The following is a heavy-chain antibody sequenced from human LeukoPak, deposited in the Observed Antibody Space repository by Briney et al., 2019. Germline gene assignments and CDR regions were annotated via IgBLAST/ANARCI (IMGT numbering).Heavy chain of an antibody. V-gene: IGHV1-69*05. Sequence: SVKVSCKASGGTFSSYAISWVRQAPGQGLEWMGRIIPIFGTANYAQKFQGRVTITTDESTSTAYMELSSLRSEDTAAYYCAMGAAGDFDYWGQGTLVTVSS. CDR2: IIPIFGTA. CDR3: AMGAAGDFDY. D-gene: IGHD6-13*01. J-gene: IGHJ4*02. CDR1: GGTFSSYA.